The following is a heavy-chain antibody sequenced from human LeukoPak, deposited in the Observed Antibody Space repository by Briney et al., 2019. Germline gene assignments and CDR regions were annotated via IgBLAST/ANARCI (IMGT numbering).Heavy chain of an antibody. J-gene: IGHJ4*02. V-gene: IGHV6-1*01. D-gene: IGHD6-13*01. CDR3: ARGSSSSSWYFDY. CDR2: TYYRSKWYN. CDR1: GDSVSSNSAT. Sequence: SQTLSLTCAISGDSVSSNSATWTWIRQSPSRGLKWLGRTYYRSKWYNDYAVSVKSRITINPDTSKNQFSLQLNSVTPEDTAVYYCARGSSSSSWYFDYWGQGTLVTVSS.